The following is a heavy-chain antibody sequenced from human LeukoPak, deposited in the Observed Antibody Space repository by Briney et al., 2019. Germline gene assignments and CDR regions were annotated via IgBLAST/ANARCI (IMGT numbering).Heavy chain of an antibody. D-gene: IGHD4-17*01. CDR1: GFSFSNYW. V-gene: IGHV3-7*01. J-gene: IGHJ4*02. CDR3: ARAVPTGCDYFDY. CDR2: IKHDGGEE. Sequence: PGGSLRLSCAASGFSFSNYWMSWVRQAPGKGLEWVANIKHDGGEEYYVDSVKGRFTISRDNAKNSLYLQMNSLRAEDTAMYYCARAVPTGCDYFDYWGQGTLVTVSS.